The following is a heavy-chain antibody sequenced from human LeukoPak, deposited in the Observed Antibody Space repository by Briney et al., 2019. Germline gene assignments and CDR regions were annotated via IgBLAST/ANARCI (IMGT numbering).Heavy chain of an antibody. CDR1: GFTFTSPA. J-gene: IGHJ6*02. Sequence: SVKVSCKASGFTFTSPAMQWVRQARGQRLEWIGWIVVGSGNTNYAQKFQERVTITRDMSTSTAYMELSSLRSEDTAVYYCAASGGWYLANGMDVWGQGTTVTVSS. CDR3: AASGGWYLANGMDV. V-gene: IGHV1-58*02. D-gene: IGHD6-19*01. CDR2: IVVGSGNT.